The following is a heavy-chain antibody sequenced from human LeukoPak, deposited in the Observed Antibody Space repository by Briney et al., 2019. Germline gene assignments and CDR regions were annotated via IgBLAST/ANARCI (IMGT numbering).Heavy chain of an antibody. D-gene: IGHD3-10*01. J-gene: IGHJ5*02. CDR2: IYYSGST. CDR3: AIDSYFSGSGSYPWFDP. Sequence: SETLSLTCTVSGGSISSYYWSWIRQPPGKGLEWIGYIYYSGSTNYNPSLKSRVTISVDTSKNQFSLKLTSVTAADTAVYYCAIDSYFSGSGSYPWFDPWGQGILVTVSS. CDR1: GGSISSYY. V-gene: IGHV4-59*12.